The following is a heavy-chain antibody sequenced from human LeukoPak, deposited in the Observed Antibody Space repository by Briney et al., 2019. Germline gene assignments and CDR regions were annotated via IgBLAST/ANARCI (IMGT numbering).Heavy chain of an antibody. J-gene: IGHJ3*02. Sequence: AAVKVTRNGSGYTFTNYGISWVRQAPAQGLEWLGWISAYNGNTKYAQKVQGRVTMTTDTSTSTAYMELRILRSDDTAVYYCARVFGRGWLLPNDAFDIWGQGTMVTVSS. CDR1: GYTFTNYG. V-gene: IGHV1-18*01. CDR3: ARVFGRGWLLPNDAFDI. D-gene: IGHD3-22*01. CDR2: ISAYNGNT.